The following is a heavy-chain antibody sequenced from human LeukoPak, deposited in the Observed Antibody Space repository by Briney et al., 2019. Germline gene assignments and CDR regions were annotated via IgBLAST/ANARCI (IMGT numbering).Heavy chain of an antibody. V-gene: IGHV1-2*02. J-gene: IGHJ4*02. CDR2: INPNSGGT. CDR1: GYTFTGYY. CDR3: ARDKDYIWGSSPKFDY. D-gene: IGHD3-16*01. Sequence: ASVKVSCKASGYTFTGYYMHWVRQAPGQGLEWMGWINPNSGGTNYAQKFQCRVTMTRDTSISTAYMELSRLRSDDTAVYYCARDKDYIWGSSPKFDYWGQGTLVTVSS.